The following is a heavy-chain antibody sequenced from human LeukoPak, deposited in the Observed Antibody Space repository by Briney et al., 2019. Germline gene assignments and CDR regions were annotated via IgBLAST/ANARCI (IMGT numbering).Heavy chain of an antibody. CDR1: GGSFSGYY. J-gene: IGHJ6*02. CDR3: ARGLGVLRFLEWLPRDGDYYGMDV. D-gene: IGHD3-3*01. CDR2: INHSGST. V-gene: IGHV4-34*01. Sequence: SETLSLTCAVYGGSFSGYYWSWIRQPPGKGLEWIGEINHSGSTNYNPSLKSRVTISVDTSKNQFSLKLSSVTAADTAVYYCARGLGVLRFLEWLPRDGDYYGMDVWGQGTTVTVSS.